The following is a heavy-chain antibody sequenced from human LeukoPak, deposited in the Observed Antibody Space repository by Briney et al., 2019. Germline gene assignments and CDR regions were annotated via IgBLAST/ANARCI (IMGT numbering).Heavy chain of an antibody. Sequence: ASVKVSCKVSGYTLTELSMHWVRQAPGKGLEWMGGFDPEDGETIYAQKFQGRVTMTEDTSTDTAYMELSSLRSEDTAVYYCAMRYSSAWSLDYWGQGTLVTVSS. CDR3: AMRYSSAWSLDY. V-gene: IGHV1-24*01. J-gene: IGHJ4*02. CDR2: FDPEDGET. D-gene: IGHD6-19*01. CDR1: GYTLTELS.